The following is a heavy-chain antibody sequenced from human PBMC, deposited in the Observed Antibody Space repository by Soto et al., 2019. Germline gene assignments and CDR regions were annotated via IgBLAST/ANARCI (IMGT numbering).Heavy chain of an antibody. CDR2: INPSGGST. J-gene: IGHJ4*02. CDR3: VRVNYTGGSYNSIDY. Sequence: GASVKVSCKASGYTFTSYFMHWVRQAPGQGLEWMGIINPSGGSTSYAQKFQGRVTMTRDTSTSTVYMELSSLRSEDTAVYYCVRVNYTGGSYNSIDYRRQGTLVTVS. CDR1: GYTFTSYF. D-gene: IGHD2-15*01. V-gene: IGHV1-46*03.